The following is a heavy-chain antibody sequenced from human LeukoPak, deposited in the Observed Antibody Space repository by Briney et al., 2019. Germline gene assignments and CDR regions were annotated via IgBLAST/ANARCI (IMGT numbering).Heavy chain of an antibody. D-gene: IGHD2-21*02. V-gene: IGHV4-34*01. Sequence: SETLSLTCAVYGGSFSGYYWSWIRQPPGKGLEWIGEINHSGSTNYNPSLKSRVTISVDTSKNQFSLKLSSVTAADTAVYYCARVAYCGGDCPGRYYYYGMDVWGQGTTVTVSS. CDR1: GGSFSGYY. J-gene: IGHJ6*02. CDR3: ARVAYCGGDCPGRYYYYGMDV. CDR2: INHSGST.